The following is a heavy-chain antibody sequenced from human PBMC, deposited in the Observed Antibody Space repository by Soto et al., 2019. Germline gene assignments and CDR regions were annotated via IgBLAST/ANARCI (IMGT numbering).Heavy chain of an antibody. V-gene: IGHV4-4*07. CDR1: GGSISSYY. D-gene: IGHD3-9*01. CDR3: GAYYDILTPTKVLG. Sequence: SETLSLTCTVSGGSISSYYWSWIRQPAGKGLEWIGRIYTSGSTNYSPSLKSRVTMSVDTSKNQFSLKLSSVTAADTAVYYCGAYYDILTPTKVLGWGQGTLVTVSS. CDR2: IYTSGST. J-gene: IGHJ4*02.